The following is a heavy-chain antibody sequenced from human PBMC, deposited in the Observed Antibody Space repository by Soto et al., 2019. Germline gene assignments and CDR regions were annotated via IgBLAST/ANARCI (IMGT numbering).Heavy chain of an antibody. V-gene: IGHV3-30*18. CDR1: GFTFSSYG. J-gene: IGHJ4*02. Sequence: PGGSLRLSCAGSGFTFSSYGIHWVRQAPGKGMEWVALISYDGGNEKYTESVKDRFTISRDDSHNVAYLQMSSLRTEDTAMYYCAKDRYSATYPTDFEYWGQGSLVT. CDR3: AKDRYSATYPTDFEY. CDR2: ISYDGGNE. D-gene: IGHD1-26*01.